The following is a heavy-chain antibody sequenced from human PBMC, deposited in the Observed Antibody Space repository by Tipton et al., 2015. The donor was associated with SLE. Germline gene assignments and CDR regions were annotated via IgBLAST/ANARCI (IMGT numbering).Heavy chain of an antibody. CDR1: GGSISSYY. Sequence: TLSLTCTVSGGSISSYYWSWIRQPPGKGLEWIGYIYYSGSTNYNPSLKSRVTISADRSKNQLSLRLTSVTAADTAVYYCARDSCDSTTCYYFDHWGLGTLVTVSS. D-gene: IGHD2/OR15-2a*01. V-gene: IGHV4-59*12. CDR3: ARDSCDSTTCYYFDH. J-gene: IGHJ4*02. CDR2: IYYSGST.